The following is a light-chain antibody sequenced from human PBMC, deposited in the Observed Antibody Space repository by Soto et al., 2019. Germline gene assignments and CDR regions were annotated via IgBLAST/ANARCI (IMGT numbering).Light chain of an antibody. CDR1: SSDVRGYNY. Sequence: QSVLTQPASVSGSPGQSITISCTGTSSDVRGYNYVSWYQQHPGKAPKLMIYEVSNRPSGVSNRFSGSKSGNTASLTISGLQAEDEADYYCSSYTSSSTLNVFGTGTKLTVL. CDR2: EVS. V-gene: IGLV2-14*01. J-gene: IGLJ1*01. CDR3: SSYTSSSTLNV.